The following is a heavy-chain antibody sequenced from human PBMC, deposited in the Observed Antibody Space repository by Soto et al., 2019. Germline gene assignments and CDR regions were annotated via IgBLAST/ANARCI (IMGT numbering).Heavy chain of an antibody. Sequence: GESQSISCPGFGSSFTTFWFIWVRQMTGKGLEGMGSMDPRDSYTTDSPPVQGHVTTPVDRSINTAYLQWGNLKASDTAMYYCARLYCSRDTCDSRFDPWGQGTLVTVSS. CDR3: ARLYCSRDTCDSRFDP. V-gene: IGHV5-10-1*01. J-gene: IGHJ5*02. D-gene: IGHD2-2*01. CDR2: MDPRDSYT. CDR1: GSSFTTFW.